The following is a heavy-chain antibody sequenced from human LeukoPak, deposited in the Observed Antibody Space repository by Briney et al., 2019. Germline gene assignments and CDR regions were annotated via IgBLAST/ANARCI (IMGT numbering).Heavy chain of an antibody. V-gene: IGHV1-2*02. CDR2: INPNSGGT. CDR3: ARVLGSYYHESYFQH. D-gene: IGHD1-26*01. CDR1: GYSFTGDY. Sequence: ASVKVSCKASGYSFTGDYMHWVRQAPGQGLEWMGWINPNSGGTNYAQKFQGRVTMTRDTSISTAYMELSRLRSDDTAVYYCARVLGSYYHESYFQHWGQGTLVTVSS. J-gene: IGHJ1*01.